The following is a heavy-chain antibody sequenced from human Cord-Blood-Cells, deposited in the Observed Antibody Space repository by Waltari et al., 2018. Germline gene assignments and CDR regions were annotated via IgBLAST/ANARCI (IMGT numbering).Heavy chain of an antibody. V-gene: IGHV4-59*01. J-gene: IGHJ4*02. Sequence: QVQLQESGPGLVKPSETLSLTCTVSGGSISSYYWSCIRQPPGKGLEWIGYIYYSGSTNYNPYLKSRVTISVDTSKNQFSLKLSSVTAADTAVYYCARGSTVVNFDYWGQGTLVTVSS. CDR2: IYYSGST. D-gene: IGHD4-17*01. CDR1: GGSISSYY. CDR3: ARGSTVVNFDY.